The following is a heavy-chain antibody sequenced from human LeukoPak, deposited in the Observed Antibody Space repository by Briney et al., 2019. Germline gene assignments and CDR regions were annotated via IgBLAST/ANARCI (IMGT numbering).Heavy chain of an antibody. CDR3: ARSARYTLYYYYYYMDV. CDR2: INHSGST. D-gene: IGHD1-14*01. J-gene: IGHJ6*03. V-gene: IGHV4-34*01. Sequence: PGGSLRLSCATSGFSFSSYAMSWIRQPPGKGLEWIGEINHSGSTNYNPSLKSRVTISVDTSKNQFSLKLSSVTAADTAVYYCARSARYTLYYYYYYMDVWGKGTTVTVSS. CDR1: GFSFSSYA.